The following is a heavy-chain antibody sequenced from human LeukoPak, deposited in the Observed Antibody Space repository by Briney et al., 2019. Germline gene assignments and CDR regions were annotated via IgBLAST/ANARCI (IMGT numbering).Heavy chain of an antibody. CDR2: IIPMFGTT. CDR1: GYTFTSYA. Sequence: ASVKVSCKASGYTFTSYAITWVRQAPGQGLEWMGGIIPMFGTTNFAQKFQGRVTITADESTSTAYMELSSLRSEDTAVYYCARGVARKHYYDSSGYLEYFQHWGQGTLVTVSS. J-gene: IGHJ1*01. V-gene: IGHV1-69*13. CDR3: ARGVARKHYYDSSGYLEYFQH. D-gene: IGHD3-22*01.